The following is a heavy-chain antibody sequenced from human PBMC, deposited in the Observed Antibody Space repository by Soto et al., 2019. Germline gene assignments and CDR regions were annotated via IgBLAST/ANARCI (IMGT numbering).Heavy chain of an antibody. CDR2: IYYSGRT. J-gene: IGHJ4*02. CDR1: GGSIRDYF. CDR3: ARVGRDDFGDSGGFDY. Sequence: SETLSLTCTVSGGSIRDYFWTWIRQPPGKGLEWIGYIYYSGRTNYNPSLKSRVSISVDTSKNHFPLQLRSVTAADTAVYYCARVGRDDFGDSGGFDYWGQGTLVTVSS. D-gene: IGHD4-17*01. V-gene: IGHV4-59*01.